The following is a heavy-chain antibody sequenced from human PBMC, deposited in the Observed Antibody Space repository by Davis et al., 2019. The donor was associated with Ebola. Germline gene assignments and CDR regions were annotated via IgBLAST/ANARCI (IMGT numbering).Heavy chain of an antibody. V-gene: IGHV3-21*01. CDR1: GFTFSSYS. D-gene: IGHD3-10*01. CDR3: ARGPLWFGAFDY. CDR2: ISSSSSYI. Sequence: GESLKISCAASGFTFSSYSMNWVRQAPGKGLEWVSSISSSSSYIYYADSVKGRFTISRDNAKNSLYLQMNSLRAEDTAVYYCARGPLWFGAFDYWGQGTLVTVSS. J-gene: IGHJ4*02.